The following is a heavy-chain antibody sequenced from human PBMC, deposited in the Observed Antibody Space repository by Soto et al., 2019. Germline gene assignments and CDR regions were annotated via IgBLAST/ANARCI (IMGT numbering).Heavy chain of an antibody. CDR1: GYIFVNYG. V-gene: IGHV1-18*01. CDR3: VMVDNYVTPTPQDV. J-gene: IGHJ6*02. Sequence: QVQLVQSGDEVKKPGASVKVSCKASGYIFVNYGIAWVRQAPGQGLEWMGWISPYTGNTHSATKVQGRLTMTSDPSPSTAYMDLGCLTSDDTAVYYCVMVDNYVTPTPQDVWGQGTTVTVSS. CDR2: ISPYTGNT. D-gene: IGHD3-16*01.